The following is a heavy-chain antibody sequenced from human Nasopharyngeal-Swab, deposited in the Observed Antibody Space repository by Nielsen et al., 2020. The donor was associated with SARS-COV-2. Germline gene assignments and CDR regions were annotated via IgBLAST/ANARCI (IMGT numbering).Heavy chain of an antibody. J-gene: IGHJ6*03. D-gene: IGHD3-10*01. Sequence: VRQAPGKGLEWVANIKQDGSEKYYVDSVEGRFTISRDDAKNSLYLQMNSLRAEDTAVYYCAKAGVRGVITHYYYYYMDVWGKGTTVTVSS. CDR2: IKQDGSEK. CDR3: AKAGVRGVITHYYYYYMDV. V-gene: IGHV3-7*01.